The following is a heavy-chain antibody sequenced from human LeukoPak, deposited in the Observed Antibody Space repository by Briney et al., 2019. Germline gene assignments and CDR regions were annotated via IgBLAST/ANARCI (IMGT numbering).Heavy chain of an antibody. D-gene: IGHD6-13*01. CDR1: GFTFSSYW. J-gene: IGHJ4*02. CDR2: IKQDGSEK. CDR3: ARAYIAAAGDLGY. V-gene: IGHV3-7*01. Sequence: PGGSLRLSCAASGFTFSSYWMSWVRQAPGKGLEWVANIKQDGSEKYYVDSVKGRFTISRDNAKNSLYLQMNSLRAEDTAVYYCARAYIAAAGDLGYWGQGTLVTVSS.